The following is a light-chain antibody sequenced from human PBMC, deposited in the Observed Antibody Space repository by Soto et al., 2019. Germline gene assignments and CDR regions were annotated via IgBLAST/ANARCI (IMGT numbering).Light chain of an antibody. CDR3: QQYGSSPPIT. J-gene: IGKJ5*01. CDR1: QSVSSSY. V-gene: IGKV3-20*01. CDR2: AAS. Sequence: EIVLTQSPGTLSLSPGERATLSCRASQSVSSSYLAWYQQKPGQAPRLLIYAASSGATGIPDRFSGSGSGTDFTLTISRLEPDDFAVYYCQQYGSSPPITFGQGTRLEIK.